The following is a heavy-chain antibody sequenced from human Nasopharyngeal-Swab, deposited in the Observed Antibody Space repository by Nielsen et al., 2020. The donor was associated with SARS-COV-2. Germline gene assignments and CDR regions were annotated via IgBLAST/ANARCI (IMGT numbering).Heavy chain of an antibody. CDR1: GFTFSSYS. J-gene: IGHJ4*02. V-gene: IGHV3-21*01. D-gene: IGHD2-2*01. CDR3: ASRAAIC. Sequence: GEYMKIYCAASGFTFSSYSMNWVRQAPGQGLEWVSSISSSSSYIYYADSVKGRFTISRDNAKNSLYLQMNSLRAEDTAVYYCASRAAICWGQGTLVTVSS. CDR2: ISSSSSYI.